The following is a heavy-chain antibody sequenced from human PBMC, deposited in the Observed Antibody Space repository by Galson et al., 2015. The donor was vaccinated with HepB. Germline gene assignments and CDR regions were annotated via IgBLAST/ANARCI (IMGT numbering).Heavy chain of an antibody. Sequence: QSGAEVKKSGESLRISCKGSGYSFTSYWISWVRQMPGKGLEWMGRIDPSDSYTNYSPSFQGHVTISADKSISTAYLQWSSLKASDTAMYYCARPKQELVRDDAFDIWGQGTMVTVSS. V-gene: IGHV5-10-1*01. D-gene: IGHD6-13*01. CDR1: GYSFTSYW. CDR3: ARPKQELVRDDAFDI. CDR2: IDPSDSYT. J-gene: IGHJ3*02.